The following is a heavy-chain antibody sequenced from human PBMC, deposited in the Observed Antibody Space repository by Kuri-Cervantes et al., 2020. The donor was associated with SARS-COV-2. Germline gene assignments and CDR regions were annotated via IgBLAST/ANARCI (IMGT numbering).Heavy chain of an antibody. CDR3: ARQNTIFGVVITDAFDI. CDR1: GFTFSSYA. Sequence: GGSLRLSCAASGFTFSSYAMSWVRQAPGKGLEWVAVISYDGSNKYYADSVKGRFTISRDNSKNTLYLQMNSLRAEDTAVYYCARQNTIFGVVITDAFDIWGQGTMVNGSS. D-gene: IGHD3-3*01. J-gene: IGHJ3*02. CDR2: ISYDGSNK. V-gene: IGHV3-30*03.